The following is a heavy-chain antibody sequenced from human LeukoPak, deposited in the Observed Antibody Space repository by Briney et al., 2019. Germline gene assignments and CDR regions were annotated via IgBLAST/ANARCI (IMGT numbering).Heavy chain of an antibody. CDR1: GFTFSDYY. D-gene: IGHD4-17*01. V-gene: IGHV3-11*06. Sequence: GGSLRLSCAASGFTFSDYYMSWIRQAPGKGLEWVSYISSSSSYTNYADSVKGRFTISRDNAENSLYLQMNSLRAEDTAVYYCARDKTYGDSGKAFDIWGQGTMVTVSS. CDR2: ISSSSSYT. J-gene: IGHJ3*02. CDR3: ARDKTYGDSGKAFDI.